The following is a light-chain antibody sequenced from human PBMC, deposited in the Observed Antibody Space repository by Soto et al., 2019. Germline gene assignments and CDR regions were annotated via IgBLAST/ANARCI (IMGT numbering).Light chain of an antibody. CDR2: DTS. CDR1: QFVSSR. J-gene: IGKJ1*01. CDR3: QEYIQWPPGM. V-gene: IGKV3-15*01. Sequence: DIVVTQSPATLSASPGERVTLSCRASQFVSSRLAWCQQRPGQVPRLLIYDTSTRAPGISTRFSGSGSGSAVTLSISSLQSEDFAVYSCQEYIQWPPGMFGPGTTVDIK.